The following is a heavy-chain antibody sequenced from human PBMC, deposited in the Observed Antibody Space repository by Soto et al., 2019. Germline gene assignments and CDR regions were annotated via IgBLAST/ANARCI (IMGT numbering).Heavy chain of an antibody. V-gene: IGHV1-69*01. CDR3: ARDRGSRRDYYYYYGMDV. CDR1: GGTFSSYA. D-gene: IGHD3-10*01. J-gene: IGHJ6*02. CDR2: IIPIFGTA. Sequence: QVQLVQSGAEVKKPGSSVEVSCKASGGTFSSYAISWVRQAPGQGLEWMGGIIPIFGTANYAQKFQGRVTITADESTSTAYMELSSLRSEDTAVYYCARDRGSRRDYYYYYGMDVWGQGTTVTVSS.